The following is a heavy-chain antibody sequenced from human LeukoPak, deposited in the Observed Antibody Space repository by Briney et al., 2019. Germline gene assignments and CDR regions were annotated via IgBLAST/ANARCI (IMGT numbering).Heavy chain of an antibody. CDR3: TRNSGWYGLS. J-gene: IGHJ1*01. CDR2: IDYDGGSG. Sequence: WGSLRLSCAASGFTFSSYGMHWVRQAPGKGLEWVSSIDYDGGSGHYADSVKGRFTISRDNSNNTLFLHLNSLRGEDTAVYYCTRNSGWYGLSWGQGTLVTVSS. D-gene: IGHD6-19*01. V-gene: IGHV3-NL1*01. CDR1: GFTFSSYG.